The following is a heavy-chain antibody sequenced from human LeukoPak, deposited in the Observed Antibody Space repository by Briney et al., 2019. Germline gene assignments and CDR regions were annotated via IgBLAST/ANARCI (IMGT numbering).Heavy chain of an antibody. J-gene: IGHJ3*02. V-gene: IGHV3-21*01. CDR3: ARATHYDPDLYAFDI. Sequence: GGSLRLSCAASGFTFSSYSMNWVRQAPGKGLEWVSSISSSSSYIYYADSVKGRFTISRDNAKNSLYLQMNSLRAEDTAVYCCARATHYDPDLYAFDIWGQGTMVTVSS. CDR2: ISSSSSYI. D-gene: IGHD3-3*01. CDR1: GFTFSSYS.